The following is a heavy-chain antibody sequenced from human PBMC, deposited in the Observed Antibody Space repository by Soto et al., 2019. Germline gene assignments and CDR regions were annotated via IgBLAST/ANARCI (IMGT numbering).Heavy chain of an antibody. CDR1: GGRFSSYT. J-gene: IGHJ5*02. Sequence: GASVEVCCAACGGRFSSYTSSWVRQAPGQGLEWMGRIIPILGIANYAQKFQGRVTITADKSTSTAYMELSSLRSEDTAVYYCAVGRYFDWLQSQYNCFDPWGQGTLVTVSS. V-gene: IGHV1-69*02. CDR2: IIPILGIA. D-gene: IGHD3-9*01. CDR3: AVGRYFDWLQSQYNCFDP.